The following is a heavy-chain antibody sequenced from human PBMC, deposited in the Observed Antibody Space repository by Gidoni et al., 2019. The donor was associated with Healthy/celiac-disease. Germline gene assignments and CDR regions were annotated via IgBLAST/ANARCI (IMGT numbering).Heavy chain of an antibody. D-gene: IGHD3-3*01. V-gene: IGHV3-30-3*01. Sequence: QVQLVESGGGVVQPGRSLRLSCAASGFPFSSDAMHWVRQAPVKGLEWVSVISYDGSNKYYADSVKGRFTISRDNSKNTLYLQMNSLRAEDTAVYYCARADFSHNWFDPWGQGTLVTVSS. CDR1: GFPFSSDA. CDR3: ARADFSHNWFDP. CDR2: ISYDGSNK. J-gene: IGHJ5*02.